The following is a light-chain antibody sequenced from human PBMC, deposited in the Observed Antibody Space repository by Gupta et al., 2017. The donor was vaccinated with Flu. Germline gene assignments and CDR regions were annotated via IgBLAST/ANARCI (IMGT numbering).Light chain of an antibody. CDR1: QGISSY. Sequence: AIRLTQSPSSFSASTGDRVTITCRASQGISSYLAWYQQKPGKAPKLLIYAASTLQSGVPSRFSGSGSGTDFTLTISCLQSEDGATYYCQQYDSYHRTFGQGTKVEIK. CDR3: QQYDSYHRT. V-gene: IGKV1-8*01. J-gene: IGKJ2*01. CDR2: AAS.